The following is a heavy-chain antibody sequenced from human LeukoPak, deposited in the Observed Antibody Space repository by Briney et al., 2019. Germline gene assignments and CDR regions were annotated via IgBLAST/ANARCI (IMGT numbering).Heavy chain of an antibody. V-gene: IGHV3-13*01. J-gene: IGHJ4*02. D-gene: IGHD3-22*01. CDR3: AASPDSSGYYSY. CDR1: GFTFSSYD. CDR2: IGTAGDT. Sequence: PGGSLRLSCAASGFTFSSYDMPWVRQATGKGLEWVSAIGTAGDTYYPGSVKGRFTISRENAKNSLYLQMNSLRAGDTAVYYCAASPDSSGYYSYWGQGTLVTVSS.